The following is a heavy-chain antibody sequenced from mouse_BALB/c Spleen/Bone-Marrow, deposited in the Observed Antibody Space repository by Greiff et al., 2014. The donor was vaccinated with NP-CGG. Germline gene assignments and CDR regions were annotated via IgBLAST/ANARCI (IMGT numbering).Heavy chain of an antibody. Sequence: EVQRQQSGPELVKPGASMKISCKASGYSFTGYTMNWVKQSHGRNLEWIGLINPYNGGTSYKQKFKGKATLTVDKSSSTAYMELLSLTSEDSAVYYCARWDYYGYAMDYWGQGTSVTVSS. CDR2: INPYNGGT. D-gene: IGHD1-1*01. J-gene: IGHJ4*01. CDR1: GYSFTGYT. V-gene: IGHV1-26*01. CDR3: ARWDYYGYAMDY.